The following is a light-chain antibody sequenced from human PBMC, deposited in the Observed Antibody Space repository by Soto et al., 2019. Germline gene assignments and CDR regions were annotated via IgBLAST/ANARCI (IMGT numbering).Light chain of an antibody. J-gene: IGKJ4*01. CDR2: TAS. CDR3: QQYHSYPLT. V-gene: IGKV1-5*03. Sequence: DIQMTQSPSTLSACVGDRVIITCRASQNITNWLAWYQQRPGKAPELLIYTASVLESGVTSRFSGSGSGTEFALTISSLQPDDLATYHCQQYHSYPLTFGGGTKVDIK. CDR1: QNITNW.